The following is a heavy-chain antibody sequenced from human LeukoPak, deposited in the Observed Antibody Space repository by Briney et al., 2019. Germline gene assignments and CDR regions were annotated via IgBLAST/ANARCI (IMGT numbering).Heavy chain of an antibody. CDR3: ATDVRSSPLGF. CDR2: NYSGGST. Sequence: GGSLRLSCAVSGSTVTNDYMNWVRQAPGKGLEWVSINYSGGSTYYADSVKGRFTTSRDSYNNTLFLQMSNLRADDSGLYYCATDVRSSPLGFWGHGTLVTVSS. V-gene: IGHV3-66*01. CDR1: GSTVTNDY. J-gene: IGHJ4*01. D-gene: IGHD6-13*01.